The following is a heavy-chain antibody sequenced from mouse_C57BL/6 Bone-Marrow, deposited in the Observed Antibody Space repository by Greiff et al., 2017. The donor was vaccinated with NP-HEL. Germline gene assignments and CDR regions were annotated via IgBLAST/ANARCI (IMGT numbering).Heavy chain of an antibody. D-gene: IGHD1-1*01. J-gene: IGHJ4*01. CDR3: TTPYYGSSYVYAMDY. V-gene: IGHV14-4*01. Sequence: QLQQSGAELVRPGASVKLSCTASGFNIKDDYMHWVKQRPEQGLEWIGWIDPENGDTEYASKFQGKATITADTSSNTAYLQLSSLTSEDTAVYYCTTPYYGSSYVYAMDYWGQGTSVTVSS. CDR1: GFNIKDDY. CDR2: IDPENGDT.